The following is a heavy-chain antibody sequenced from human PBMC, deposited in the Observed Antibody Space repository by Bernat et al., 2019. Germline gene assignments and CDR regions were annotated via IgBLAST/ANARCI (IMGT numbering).Heavy chain of an antibody. V-gene: IGHV3-49*04. CDR3: TRVNQWLVKPHFDY. CDR2: IKRKKYGGGTT. D-gene: IGHD6-19*01. CDR1: GFTLSGFTFGDYA. J-gene: IGHJ4*02. Sequence: VQLVVSGGGLVQAGRSLRLSCTTSGFTLSGFTFGDYALAWVRQAPGKGLEWVSIIKRKKYGGGTTEYAASVKGRFTIARDDSKSVAYLHMDSLRSEDTAVYYCTRVNQWLVKPHFDYWGPGTLVTVSS.